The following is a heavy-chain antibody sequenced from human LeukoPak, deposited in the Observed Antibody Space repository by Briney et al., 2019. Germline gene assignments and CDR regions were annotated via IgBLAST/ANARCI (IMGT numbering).Heavy chain of an antibody. CDR1: DGSISGYY. V-gene: IGHV4-31*03. CDR2: IYYSGST. Sequence: SETLSLTCTVSDGSISGYYWSWIRQHPGKGLEWIGYIYYSGSTYYNPSLKSRVTISVDTSKNQFSLKLSSVTAADTAVYYCAREGTGIAAAGTSYYYGMDVWGQGTTVTVSS. J-gene: IGHJ6*02. D-gene: IGHD6-13*01. CDR3: AREGTGIAAAGTSYYYGMDV.